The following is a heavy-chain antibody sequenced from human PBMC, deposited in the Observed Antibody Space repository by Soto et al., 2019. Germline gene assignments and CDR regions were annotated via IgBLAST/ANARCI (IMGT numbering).Heavy chain of an antibody. V-gene: IGHV4-34*01. D-gene: IGHD3-22*01. CDR2: INHSGST. CDR1: GESFSGYY. CDR3: ASIFYDSCGYCFDY. Sequence: PSESLSLTWAVYGESFSGYYWSWIRQPPGKWLEWIGEINHSGSTNYNPSLKSRVTISVDTSKNQFSLKLRSVTAADTAVYYCASIFYDSCGYCFDYWGQGTLVTVCS. J-gene: IGHJ4*02.